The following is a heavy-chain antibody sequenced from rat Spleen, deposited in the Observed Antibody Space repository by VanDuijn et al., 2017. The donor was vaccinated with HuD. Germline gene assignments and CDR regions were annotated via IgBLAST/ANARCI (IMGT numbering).Heavy chain of an antibody. CDR1: GFTFNKFW. CDR3: ARRYYDAPFDY. J-gene: IGHJ2*01. D-gene: IGHD1-12*01. Sequence: EVQLVESGGGLVQPGRSLKLSCVASGFTFNKFWMAWIRQAPGKGLEWVASISDSGSRTYYPDSVKGRFIISRDNTKSTLYLQMDSLRSEDTATYFCARRYYDAPFDYWGQGVTVTVSS. V-gene: IGHV5-31*01. CDR2: ISDSGSRT.